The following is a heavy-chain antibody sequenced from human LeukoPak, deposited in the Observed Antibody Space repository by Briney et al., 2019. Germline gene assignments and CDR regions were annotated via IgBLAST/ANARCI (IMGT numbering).Heavy chain of an antibody. J-gene: IGHJ4*02. V-gene: IGHV3-30*18. CDR1: AFTFSRYG. Sequence: PGRSLRLSCAASAFTFSRYGMHWVRQAPGKGLEWVAVISYDGSDKSYADSVKGRFTISRDNSKNTLYLQMNSLRAEDTAVYYCAKDLVGSSWSHGFDYWGQGTLVTVSS. CDR2: ISYDGSDK. D-gene: IGHD6-13*01. CDR3: AKDLVGSSWSHGFDY.